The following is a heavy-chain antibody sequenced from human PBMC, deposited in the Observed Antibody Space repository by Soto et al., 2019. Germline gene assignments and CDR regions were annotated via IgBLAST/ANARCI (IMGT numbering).Heavy chain of an antibody. CDR3: ARRYFYGSGKYGVDL. CDR1: GGSISSSSYY. V-gene: IGHV4-39*01. D-gene: IGHD3-10*01. Sequence: SETLSLTCTVSGGSISSSSYYWGWIRQPPGKGLEWIGTISYTENTFYNPYLNSRVTISVDTSKNQFSLKLSSVTAADTAVYYCARRYFYGSGKYGVDLWGQGTTVTVSS. CDR2: ISYTENT. J-gene: IGHJ6*01.